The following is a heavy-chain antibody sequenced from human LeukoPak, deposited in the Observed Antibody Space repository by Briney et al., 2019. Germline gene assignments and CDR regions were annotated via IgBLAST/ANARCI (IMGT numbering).Heavy chain of an antibody. V-gene: IGHV3-64*01. Sequence: PGGSLRLSCAASGFTFRSYAFHWARQALGKGLEYVSAISSNGGRTYYANSVKGRFTISRDNSKNTLYLQMGRLRAEDMAVYYCARDFLVGATAFDIWGQGTMVTVSS. D-gene: IGHD1-26*01. J-gene: IGHJ3*02. CDR3: ARDFLVGATAFDI. CDR2: ISSNGGRT. CDR1: GFTFRSYA.